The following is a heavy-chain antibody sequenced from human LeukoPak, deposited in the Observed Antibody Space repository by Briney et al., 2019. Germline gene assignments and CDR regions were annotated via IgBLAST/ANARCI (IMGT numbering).Heavy chain of an antibody. Sequence: GRSLRLSCAASGFTFSSYGMHWVRQAPGKGLEWVAVISYDGSNKYYADSVKGRFTISRDNSKNTLYLQMNSLRAEDTAVYYCAKTLRAGSGTFPRLYYYYGMDVWGQGTTVTVSS. J-gene: IGHJ6*02. CDR1: GFTFSSYG. D-gene: IGHD3-10*01. V-gene: IGHV3-30*18. CDR3: AKTLRAGSGTFPRLYYYYGMDV. CDR2: ISYDGSNK.